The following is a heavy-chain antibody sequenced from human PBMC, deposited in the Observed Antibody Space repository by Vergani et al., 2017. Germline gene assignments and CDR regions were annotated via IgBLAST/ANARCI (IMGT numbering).Heavy chain of an antibody. J-gene: IGHJ5*02. Sequence: QVQLQESGPGLVKPSETLSLTCAVSGFSIDNGYYWDWIRQPPGKGLEWIGSIYRTGRTHFNPSLKSRVTMSLDISKNQFSLRLSSVTAADTAVYYCARRFDLWGQGTLVTVSS. CDR1: GFSIDNGYY. CDR2: IYRTGRT. CDR3: ARRFDL. V-gene: IGHV4-38-2*01.